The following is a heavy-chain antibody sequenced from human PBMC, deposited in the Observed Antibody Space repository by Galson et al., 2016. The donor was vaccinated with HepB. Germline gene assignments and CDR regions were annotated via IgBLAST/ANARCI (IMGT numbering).Heavy chain of an antibody. V-gene: IGHV3-30-3*01. CDR1: GFTFSRNA. CDR2: ISFDGNNK. Sequence: SLRLSCAASGFTFSRNALHWVRQAPGKGLEWVAVISFDGNNKYYADSVKGRFTISRDNSKNTLYLQMDSLRFEDTAVYYCARDPAGSYFLTYYYYGMDVWGQGTTVTVSS. CDR3: ARDPAGSYFLTYYYYGMDV. J-gene: IGHJ6*02. D-gene: IGHD1-26*01.